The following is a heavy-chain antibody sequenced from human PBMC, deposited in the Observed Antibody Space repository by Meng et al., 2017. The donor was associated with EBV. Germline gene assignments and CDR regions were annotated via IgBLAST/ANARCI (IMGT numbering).Heavy chain of an antibody. V-gene: IGHV2-5*02. D-gene: IGHD6-13*01. CDR1: GFSLSTSGVG. Sequence: QITLKESGPNLVTPTQTLTLTCTFSGFSLSTSGVGVGWIRQPPGKALEWLALIYWDDDKRYSPSLKSRLTITKDTSKNQVVLTMTNMDPVDTATYYCAHRRDEYSSSWYGWFDPWGQGTLVTVSS. CDR3: AHRRDEYSSSWYGWFDP. J-gene: IGHJ5*02. CDR2: IYWDDDK.